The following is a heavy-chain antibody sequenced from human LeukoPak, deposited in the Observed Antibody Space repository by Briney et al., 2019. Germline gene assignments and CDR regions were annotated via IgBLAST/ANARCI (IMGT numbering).Heavy chain of an antibody. CDR1: GFTFDDYG. D-gene: IGHD3-22*01. Sequence: GRSLRLSCAASGFTFDDYGMSWVRQAPGKGLEWVSGINWNGGRTGYADSVKGRFTISRDNAKNSLYLQMNSLRAEDTALYYCARALHVMIVVVPDAFDIWGQGTMVTVSS. CDR2: INWNGGRT. V-gene: IGHV3-20*04. CDR3: ARALHVMIVVVPDAFDI. J-gene: IGHJ3*02.